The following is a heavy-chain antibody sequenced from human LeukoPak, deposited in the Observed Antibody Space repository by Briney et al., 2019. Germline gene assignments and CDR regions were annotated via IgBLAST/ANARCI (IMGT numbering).Heavy chain of an antibody. CDR1: GFTFSSYA. Sequence: GGSLRLSCAASGFTFSSYAMSWVRQAPGKGLEWVSAISGSGCITYYADSVKGRFTISRDNSKNTLYLQMNSLRAEDTPVYYCAKVDDDYVWGSYPYYFDYWGQGTLVTVSS. CDR2: ISGSGCIT. J-gene: IGHJ4*02. D-gene: IGHD3-16*01. V-gene: IGHV3-23*01. CDR3: AKVDDDYVWGSYPYYFDY.